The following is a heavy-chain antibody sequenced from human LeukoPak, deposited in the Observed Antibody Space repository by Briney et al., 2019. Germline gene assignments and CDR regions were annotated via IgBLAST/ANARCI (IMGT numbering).Heavy chain of an antibody. D-gene: IGHD1-7*01. Sequence: SETLSLTCTVSGGSISSYYWSWIRQPPGKGLEWIGYIYYSGSTKYNPSLTSRVTISVDTSKNQFSLRLSSVTAADTAVYYCAREITGTTWAFDIWGQGTLVTVTS. CDR2: IYYSGST. CDR1: GGSISSYY. V-gene: IGHV4-59*08. CDR3: AREITGTTWAFDI. J-gene: IGHJ3*02.